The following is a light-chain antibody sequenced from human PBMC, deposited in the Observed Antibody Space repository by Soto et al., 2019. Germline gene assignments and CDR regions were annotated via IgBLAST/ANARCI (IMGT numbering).Light chain of an antibody. CDR1: SSDVGGYNY. J-gene: IGLJ7*01. CDR3: SSYAGYSYAV. Sequence: QSALTQPPSASGSPGQSVTISCTGTSSDVGGYNYVSWYQQHPGKAPKLIIYEVTKRPSGVPDRFSGSKSDNTASLTVSGLQAEDEADYYCSSYAGYSYAVFGGGTQLTVL. V-gene: IGLV2-8*01. CDR2: EVT.